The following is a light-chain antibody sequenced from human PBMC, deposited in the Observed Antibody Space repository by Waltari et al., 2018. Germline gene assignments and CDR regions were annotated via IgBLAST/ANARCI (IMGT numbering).Light chain of an antibody. V-gene: IGLV2-8*01. CDR2: EVT. Sequence: QSALTQPPSASGSPGQSVTISCTATSGDVGSYVSWYQPHPGTAPIVLIFEVTKRPSGVPQRFSGSGSGNTSSLTVSGRQADDEADYYCSTYAGNDKLVFGGGTKVTVL. CDR3: STYAGNDKLV. J-gene: IGLJ3*02. CDR1: SGDVGSY.